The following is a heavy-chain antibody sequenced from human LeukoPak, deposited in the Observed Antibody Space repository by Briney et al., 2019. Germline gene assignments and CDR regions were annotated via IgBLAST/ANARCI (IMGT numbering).Heavy chain of an antibody. CDR1: EFTFTSYE. Sequence: GGSRRLSCAASEFTFTSYELNWVRQAPGKGLEWVSYISSSGNTISYADSVKGRFTISRDNAKNSLYLQVISLRAEDTAVYYCARGPSIAARYDAFDIWGQGTMVTVSS. CDR2: ISSSGNTI. J-gene: IGHJ3*02. V-gene: IGHV3-48*03. CDR3: ARGPSIAARYDAFDI. D-gene: IGHD6-6*01.